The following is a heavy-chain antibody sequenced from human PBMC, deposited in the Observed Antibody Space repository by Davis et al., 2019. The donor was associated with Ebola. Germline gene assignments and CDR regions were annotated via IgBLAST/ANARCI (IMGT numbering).Heavy chain of an antibody. CDR3: STAFNSVTDAFDF. Sequence: PGGSLRLSCAASGFSFSDYYVHWIRQAPGKGLEWISRIGGSSRNTNYADSVKGRFTISRDSAKNSLYLQMNTLRAEDTAVYYCSTAFNSVTDAFDFWGQGTMVTVSS. CDR1: GFSFSDYY. V-gene: IGHV3-11*06. D-gene: IGHD4-17*01. J-gene: IGHJ3*01. CDR2: IGGSSRNT.